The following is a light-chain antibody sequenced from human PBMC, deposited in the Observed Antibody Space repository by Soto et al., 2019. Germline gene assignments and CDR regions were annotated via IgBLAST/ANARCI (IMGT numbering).Light chain of an antibody. V-gene: IGLV2-14*01. CDR3: QSYDKRLTAYV. CDR1: SSDVGGYNY. CDR2: EVS. J-gene: IGLJ1*01. Sequence: QSALTQPASVSGYPGQSITISCTGTSSDVGGYNYVSWYQQNPGKAPKLMIYEVSHRPSGVSDRFSGSKSGNTASLTISGLQAEDEGHYYCQSYDKRLTAYVFGTGTKLTVL.